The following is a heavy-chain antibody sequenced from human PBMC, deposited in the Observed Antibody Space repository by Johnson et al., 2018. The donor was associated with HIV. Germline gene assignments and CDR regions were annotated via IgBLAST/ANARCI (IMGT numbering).Heavy chain of an antibody. CDR3: ARGGRYCTGNLCYRTFDI. Sequence: VQLVESGGGLVRPGGSLRLSCAASGFIFDDYGMNWVRQAPGKGLEWVSGISWNGGTTGYADSVKGRFTISRDNVQNSLYLHMNTLRVEDTALYCCARGGRYCTGNLCYRTFDIWGQWAMVTVSS. J-gene: IGHJ3*02. CDR1: GFIFDDYG. V-gene: IGHV3-20*04. D-gene: IGHD2-8*02. CDR2: ISWNGGTT.